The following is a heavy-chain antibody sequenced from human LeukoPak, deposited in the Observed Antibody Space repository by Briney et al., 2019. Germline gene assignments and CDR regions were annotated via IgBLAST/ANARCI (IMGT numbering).Heavy chain of an antibody. Sequence: PGGSLRLSCAASGFTFSSYSMNWVRQAPGKGLEWVSSISSSSSYIYYADSVKGRFTISRDNAKNSLYLQMNSLRAEDTSVYYWASTLVGRYYTSLDSGGQETLVTVSS. J-gene: IGHJ4*02. CDR3: ASTLVGRYYTSLDS. CDR1: GFTFSSYS. V-gene: IGHV3-21*01. D-gene: IGHD1-26*01. CDR2: ISSSSSYI.